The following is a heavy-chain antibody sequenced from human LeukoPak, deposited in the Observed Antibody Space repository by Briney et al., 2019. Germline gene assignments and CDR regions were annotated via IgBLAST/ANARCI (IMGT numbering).Heavy chain of an antibody. D-gene: IGHD2-2*01. CDR3: ARRQGCSSTSCPPDY. J-gene: IGHJ4*02. Sequence: GESLKISCGGSGYSFNTYWIGWVRQMPGKGLEWMGIIYPGDSDTRYSPSFQGQVTMSADKSINTAYLQWSSLKASDTTMYYCARRQGCSSTSCPPDYWGQGTLVTVSS. V-gene: IGHV5-51*01. CDR2: IYPGDSDT. CDR1: GYSFNTYW.